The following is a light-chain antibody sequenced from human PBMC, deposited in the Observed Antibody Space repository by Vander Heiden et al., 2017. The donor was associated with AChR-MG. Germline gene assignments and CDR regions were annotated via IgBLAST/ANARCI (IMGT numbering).Light chain of an antibody. J-gene: IGKJ4*01. V-gene: IGKV1-39*01. Sequence: EIHSNQSPSSLSASVGDSVTITCRASQRISTYLNWYQQIPGKAPKLLIYAASTLQRGVPSRFSGSGSGTDFTLTISSLQPEDFATYYCQQSYVVPTFGGGTKVEVK. CDR2: AAS. CDR1: QRISTY. CDR3: QQSYVVPT.